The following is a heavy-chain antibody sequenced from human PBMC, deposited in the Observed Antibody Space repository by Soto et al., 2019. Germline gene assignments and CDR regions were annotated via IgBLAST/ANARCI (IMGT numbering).Heavy chain of an antibody. D-gene: IGHD2-2*01. V-gene: IGHV3-21*06. Sequence: EMQLVESGGGLVKSGGSLRLSCAASGFTFISHSMNWDRQAPGKGLEWVASISSSSSKIYYADSVKGRVTSSRDNAENSLYLQMHILKADEPAVYYCARWTGKCSNGLCIGLYIFYNVMVEWAQGTTIIISS. CDR3: ARWTGKCSNGLCIGLYIFYNVMVE. J-gene: IGHJ6*02. CDR1: GFTFISHS. CDR2: ISSSSSKI.